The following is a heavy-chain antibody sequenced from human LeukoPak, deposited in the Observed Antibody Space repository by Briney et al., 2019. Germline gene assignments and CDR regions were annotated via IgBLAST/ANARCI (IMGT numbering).Heavy chain of an antibody. Sequence: RRSLRLSCAASRFAFRNYAMHWVRQAPGKGLEWVAVISYDGSDKSYADSVKGRFTISRDNSKNTLYLQMNSLRPEDTAVYYCARDWGRRYSSGWYGDFDYWGQGTLVTVSS. CDR2: ISYDGSDK. D-gene: IGHD6-19*01. V-gene: IGHV3-30-3*01. J-gene: IGHJ4*02. CDR1: RFAFRNYA. CDR3: ARDWGRRYSSGWYGDFDY.